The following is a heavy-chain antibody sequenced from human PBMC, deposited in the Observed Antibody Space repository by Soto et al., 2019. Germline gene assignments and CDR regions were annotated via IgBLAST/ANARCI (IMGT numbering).Heavy chain of an antibody. CDR2: ITGSATST. D-gene: IGHD1-26*01. CDR3: AKKGSPSGDNKNWYFDL. V-gene: IGHV3-23*01. Sequence: EVQLLESGGGLVQPGGSLRLSCAASGFIFSSYAMTWVRQAPGKGLEWISVITGSATSTYYADSVKGRFTISRDNSKNTLYLQMNSLRAEDTAVYYCAKKGSPSGDNKNWYFDLWGRGTLVTVSS. J-gene: IGHJ2*01. CDR1: GFIFSSYA.